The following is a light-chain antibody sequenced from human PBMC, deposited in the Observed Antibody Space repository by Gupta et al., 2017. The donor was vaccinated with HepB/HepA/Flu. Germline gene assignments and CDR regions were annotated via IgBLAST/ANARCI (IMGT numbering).Light chain of an antibody. V-gene: IGKV3-20*01. CDR1: QTLNSPY. J-gene: IGKJ2*01. CDR3: QQYGSSPFT. Sequence: EVVLTQSPGTLSLSPGEAATLSCRASQTLNSPYLAWYQQSFGQAPRLLIFDGSRRASGIPDRFSGSGSGTDFTLTISRLEPEDFAVYFCQQYGSSPFTFGQGTKLEIK. CDR2: DGS.